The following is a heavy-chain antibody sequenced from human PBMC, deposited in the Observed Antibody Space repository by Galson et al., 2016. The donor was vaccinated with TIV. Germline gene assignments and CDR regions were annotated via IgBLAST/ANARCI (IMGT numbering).Heavy chain of an antibody. Sequence: SVKVSCKASGYTFTNHGINWVRQAPGQGLEWMGWISVYTEYTNYAAKVQDRVSMTTDTSTNTVYMELKSLTFADTAVYYCARAGRAVSGIWFDPWGPGTLVTVSS. CDR1: GYTFTNHG. D-gene: IGHD3-10*01. V-gene: IGHV1-18*01. CDR3: ARAGRAVSGIWFDP. CDR2: ISVYTEYT. J-gene: IGHJ5*02.